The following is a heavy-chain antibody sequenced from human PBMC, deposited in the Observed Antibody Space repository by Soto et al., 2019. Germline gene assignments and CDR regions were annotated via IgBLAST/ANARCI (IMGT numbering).Heavy chain of an antibody. CDR3: AKEISVVVGRFDY. D-gene: IGHD2-21*01. CDR1: GFTFSSYG. CDR2: IWYDGSNI. Sequence: HPGGSLRLSCAASGFTFSSYGMHWVRQALCMVLVWVVVIWYDGSNIYYADSVRGRFTISRVCSTNTLYLHMNSLTAEDTVIFFCAKEISVVVGRFDYWGQGSLVNVCS. J-gene: IGHJ4*02. V-gene: IGHV3-33*06.